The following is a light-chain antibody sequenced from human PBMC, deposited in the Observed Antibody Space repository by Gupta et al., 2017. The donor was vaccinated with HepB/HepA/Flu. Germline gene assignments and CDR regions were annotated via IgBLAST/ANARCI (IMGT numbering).Light chain of an antibody. CDR1: QSVSSS. CDR2: GAS. J-gene: IGKJ2*01. Sequence: EIVMTQSPATLSVSPGERATLSCRASQSVSSSLAWYQQKAGQAPRLLIHGASTRATGIPATFSGSGSGTEFTLTISSLQSEDFAVYYCQQYNNWPLTFGQGIKLEIK. CDR3: QQYNNWPLT. V-gene: IGKV3-15*01.